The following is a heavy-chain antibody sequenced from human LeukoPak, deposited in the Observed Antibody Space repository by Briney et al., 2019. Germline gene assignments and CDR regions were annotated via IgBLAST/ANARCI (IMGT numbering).Heavy chain of an antibody. CDR1: GGSVSSYY. Sequence: PSETLSLTCTVSGGSVSSYYWSWIRQPPGKGLEWIRYIYYSGSTNYNPSLKSRVTISVDTSKSQFSLKLSSVTAADTAVYHCARDNWNYGSSMDVWGQGTTVTVSS. J-gene: IGHJ6*02. CDR3: ARDNWNYGSSMDV. V-gene: IGHV4-59*02. CDR2: IYYSGST. D-gene: IGHD1-7*01.